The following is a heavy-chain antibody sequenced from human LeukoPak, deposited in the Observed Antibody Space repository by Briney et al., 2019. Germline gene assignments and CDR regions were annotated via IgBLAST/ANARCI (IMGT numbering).Heavy chain of an antibody. CDR2: ISGSGGST. V-gene: IGHV3-23*01. CDR3: AKDVPSIAVAGTSRTYFDY. J-gene: IGHJ4*02. CDR1: GLTFSSYA. Sequence: GGSLRLSCAASGLTFSSYAMSWVRQAPGKGLEWVSAISGSGGSTYYADSVKGRFTISRDNSKNTLYLQMNSLRAEDTAVYYCAKDVPSIAVAGTSRTYFDYWGQGTLVAVSS. D-gene: IGHD6-19*01.